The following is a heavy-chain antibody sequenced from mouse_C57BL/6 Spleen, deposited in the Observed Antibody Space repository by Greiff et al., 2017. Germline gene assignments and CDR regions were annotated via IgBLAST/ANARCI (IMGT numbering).Heavy chain of an antibody. J-gene: IGHJ3*01. CDR3: TTAGTSGFAY. V-gene: IGHV14-4*01. CDR1: GFNIKDDY. Sequence: EVQLQQSGAELVRPGASVKLSCTASGFNIKDDYMHWVKQRPEQGLEWIGWIDPENGDTEYASKFQGKATITADTSSNTAYLQLSSLTSEDTAVYYCTTAGTSGFAYWGQGTLVTVSA. D-gene: IGHD4-1*01. CDR2: IDPENGDT.